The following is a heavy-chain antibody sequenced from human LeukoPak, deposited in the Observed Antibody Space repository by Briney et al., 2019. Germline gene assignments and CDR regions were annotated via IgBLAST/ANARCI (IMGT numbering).Heavy chain of an antibody. CDR1: GYTFSNYD. J-gene: IGHJ5*02. CDR3: AREVLYQWAANWFDP. D-gene: IGHD6-19*01. CDR2: MNPSSGST. Sequence: ASVKVSCKASGYTFSNYDINWVRQATGQGLEWMGWMNPSSGSTAYAQKFQGRVTITRNTSISTAYMELSTLRSEDTAVYYCAREVLYQWAANWFDPWGQGTLVTVSS. V-gene: IGHV1-8*03.